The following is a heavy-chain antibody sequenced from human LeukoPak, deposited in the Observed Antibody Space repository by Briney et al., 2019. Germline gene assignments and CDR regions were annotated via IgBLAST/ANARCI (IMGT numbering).Heavy chain of an antibody. CDR3: ARAPIWGGMVSYYYMDV. Sequence: ASVKVSCKASGYTFTSYYMHWVRQAPGQGLEWMGLINPTGGSTGYAQKFQGRVTMTRDMSTSTDYMESSSLRSEDTAVYYCARAPIWGGMVSYYYMDVWGKGTTVTISS. D-gene: IGHD3-16*02. J-gene: IGHJ6*03. CDR1: GYTFTSYY. V-gene: IGHV1-46*01. CDR2: INPTGGST.